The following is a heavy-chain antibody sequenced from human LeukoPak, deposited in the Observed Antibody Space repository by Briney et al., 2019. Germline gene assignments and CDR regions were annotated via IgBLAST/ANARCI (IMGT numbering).Heavy chain of an antibody. V-gene: IGHV4-31*03. Sequence: SQTLSLTCTVSGGSISSGGYYWSWIRQHPGKGLEWIGYIYYSGSTYYNPSLKSRVTISVDTSKNQFSLKLSSVTAADTAVYYRARDLGNDYSKGFDPWGQGTLVTVSS. CDR1: GGSISSGGYY. CDR3: ARDLGNDYSKGFDP. D-gene: IGHD4-11*01. CDR2: IYYSGST. J-gene: IGHJ5*02.